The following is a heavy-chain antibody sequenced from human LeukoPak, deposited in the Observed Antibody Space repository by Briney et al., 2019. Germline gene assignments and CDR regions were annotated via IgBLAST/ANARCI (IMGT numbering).Heavy chain of an antibody. J-gene: IGHJ5*02. CDR1: GGSISGYY. Sequence: SETLSLTCIVSGGSISGYYWTWIRQPPGKGLQWIGYIHYTGRTRYNPSLKSRVTISVDTSKNQFSLKLSSVTAADTAVYYCARHGYSSGSLAWFDPWGQGTQVPVYS. D-gene: IGHD6-19*01. CDR2: IHYTGRT. V-gene: IGHV4-59*01. CDR3: ARHGYSSGSLAWFDP.